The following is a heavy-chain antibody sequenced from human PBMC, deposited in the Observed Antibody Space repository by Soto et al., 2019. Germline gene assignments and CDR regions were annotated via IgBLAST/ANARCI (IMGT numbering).Heavy chain of an antibody. V-gene: IGHV3-48*02. D-gene: IGHD6-19*01. CDR1: GFSFTSYS. J-gene: IGHJ4*02. CDR3: ATLQW. Sequence: EAQLMESGGDLVQPGGSLRLSCAASGFSFTSYSMNWVRQAPGKGLEWVSYISMSGSTRYYADSVKGRFTISRDNAKNSLYLQMNSMRDEDTAVYYCATLQWWGQGTLVTVSS. CDR2: ISMSGSTR.